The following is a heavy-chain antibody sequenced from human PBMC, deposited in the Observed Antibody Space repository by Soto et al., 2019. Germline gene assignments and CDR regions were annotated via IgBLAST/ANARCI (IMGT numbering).Heavy chain of an antibody. CDR1: GGSISDGYY. CDR3: ARRDRSGYSYWLDT. D-gene: IGHD3-22*01. CDR2: ISYSGST. V-gene: IGHV4-31*03. Sequence: PSETLSLTCTVSGGSISDGYYWSWIRQHPGKGLEWIGSISYSGSTSYNPSLKSRLTISVDRSKSQFSLNLSSVTAADTAVYYYARRDRSGYSYWLDTWGQGTMVTVSS. J-gene: IGHJ5*02.